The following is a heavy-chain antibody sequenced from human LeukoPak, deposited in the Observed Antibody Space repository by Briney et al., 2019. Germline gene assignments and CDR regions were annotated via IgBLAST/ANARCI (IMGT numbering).Heavy chain of an antibody. CDR2: MNPNSGNT. CDR1: GYTFTSYD. V-gene: IGHV1-8*03. Sequence: ASVKVSCKASGYTFTSYDINWVRQATGQGLEWMGWMNPNSGNTGYAQKFQGRVTITRNTSISTAYMELSSLRSEDTAVYYCARATRMPHYDSSGYYLDYWGQGTLVTVSS. CDR3: ARATRMPHYDSSGYYLDY. J-gene: IGHJ4*02. D-gene: IGHD3-22*01.